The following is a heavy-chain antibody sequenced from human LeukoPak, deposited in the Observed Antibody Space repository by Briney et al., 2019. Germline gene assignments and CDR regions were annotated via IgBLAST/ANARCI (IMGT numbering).Heavy chain of an antibody. Sequence: ASVKVSCKASGYTFTVYPILWVRQAPGQGLEWMGWIIPNSGATTYAQKFQGRVTMTRDTSISTAFMELSSLRSDDTAVYYCTREDYWGQGTPVTVSS. CDR2: IIPNSGAT. CDR1: GYTFTVYP. V-gene: IGHV1-2*02. J-gene: IGHJ4*02. CDR3: TREDY.